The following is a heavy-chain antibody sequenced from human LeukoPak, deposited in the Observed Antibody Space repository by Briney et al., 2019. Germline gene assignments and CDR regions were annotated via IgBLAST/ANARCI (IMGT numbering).Heavy chain of an antibody. V-gene: IGHV3-23*01. CDR3: AKTLFGSSSSFFDY. Sequence: GSLRLSCAASGFTFNSYAMNWVRQAPGKGLEWVSGIAGSGGSTYYADSVKGRFTISRDNSEHTLYLQMNSLRAEDTAVYYCAKTLFGSSSSFFDYWGQGTLVTVSS. CDR2: IAGSGGST. J-gene: IGHJ4*02. D-gene: IGHD6-6*01. CDR1: GFTFNSYA.